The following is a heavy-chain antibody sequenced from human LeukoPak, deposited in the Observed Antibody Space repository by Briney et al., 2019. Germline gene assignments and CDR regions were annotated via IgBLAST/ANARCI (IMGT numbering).Heavy chain of an antibody. CDR3: AGRYPGIGVSGNF. Sequence: GGSLRLSCAASEFSVGSNYMTWVRQAPGKGLEWVSLIYSGGSTYYADSVKGRFTISRDNSKNTLYLKMNSLRAEDTAVYYCAGRYPGIGVSGNFWGQGALVTVSS. D-gene: IGHD6-19*01. V-gene: IGHV3-66*04. CDR1: EFSVGSNY. J-gene: IGHJ4*02. CDR2: IYSGGST.